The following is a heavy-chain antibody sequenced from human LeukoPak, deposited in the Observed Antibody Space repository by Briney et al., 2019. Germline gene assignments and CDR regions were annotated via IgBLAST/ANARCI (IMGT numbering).Heavy chain of an antibody. V-gene: IGHV1-8*03. CDR3: ARGSGLSGNYMSLDLDY. CDR1: GYTFTSYG. J-gene: IGHJ4*02. Sequence: ASVKVSCKASGYTFTSYGIIWVRQATGQGLEWMGWMNPNSGNTDYAQKFQGRVTITRNSSISTAYMELSSLKSEDTAVYYCARGSGLSGNYMSLDLDYWGQGTLVTVSS. D-gene: IGHD1-7*01. CDR2: MNPNSGNT.